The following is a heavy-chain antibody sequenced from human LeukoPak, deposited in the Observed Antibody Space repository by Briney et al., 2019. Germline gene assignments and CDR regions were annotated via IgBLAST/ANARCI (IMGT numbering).Heavy chain of an antibody. Sequence: PGGSLRLSCAASGFTFSSYAMSWVRQAPGKGLEWVSAISGSGGSTYYADSVKGRFTISRDNSKNTLYLQMNSLRAEDTAVYYCARVVADYDILFDYWGQGSLVTVSS. D-gene: IGHD3-9*01. J-gene: IGHJ4*02. CDR3: ARVVADYDILFDY. CDR2: ISGSGGST. V-gene: IGHV3-23*01. CDR1: GFTFSSYA.